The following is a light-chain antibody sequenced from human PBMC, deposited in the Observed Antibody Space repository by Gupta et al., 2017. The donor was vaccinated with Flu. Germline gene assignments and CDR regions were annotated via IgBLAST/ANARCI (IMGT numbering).Light chain of an antibody. J-gene: IGKJ5*01. V-gene: IGKV3D-15*01. CDR2: GAS. CDR1: QCIGTI. Sequence: TQSPPTLSVSPGEPATPSCRASQCIGTILAWYQQQPGLAPRLLIYGASTRASGIPDRFSGSGSGTEFTLTISRLQSEDFAVYYCQQYNNWPRTFGQGTRLEIK. CDR3: QQYNNWPRT.